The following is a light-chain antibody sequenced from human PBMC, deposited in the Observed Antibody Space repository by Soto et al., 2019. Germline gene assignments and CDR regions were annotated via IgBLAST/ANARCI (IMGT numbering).Light chain of an antibody. Sequence: QSALTQPPSASGSPGQSVTISCTGTSSDVGGYHYVSWYQQHPGKAPKLMIYEVNKRPSGVPDRFSGSKSGNTASLTVSGLQAEDEADYYCSSYAGRNTDYVFGTGTKVTVL. CDR3: SSYAGRNTDYV. CDR1: SSDVGGYHY. CDR2: EVN. J-gene: IGLJ1*01. V-gene: IGLV2-8*01.